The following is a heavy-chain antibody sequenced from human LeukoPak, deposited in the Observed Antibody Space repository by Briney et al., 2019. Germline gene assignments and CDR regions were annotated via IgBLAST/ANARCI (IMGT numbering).Heavy chain of an antibody. Sequence: GGTLRLSCAAPGFNFSSYGMSWVRQAPGKGLDWGSAISGSCGRTYYADSVKGRFTISRDNSKNTLYLQMNSLRAEDTAVYYCASHRRMNKYYYDSSGYYLDYWGQGTLVTVSS. CDR1: GFNFSSYG. V-gene: IGHV3-23*01. CDR2: ISGSCGRT. J-gene: IGHJ4*02. CDR3: ASHRRMNKYYYDSSGYYLDY. D-gene: IGHD3-22*01.